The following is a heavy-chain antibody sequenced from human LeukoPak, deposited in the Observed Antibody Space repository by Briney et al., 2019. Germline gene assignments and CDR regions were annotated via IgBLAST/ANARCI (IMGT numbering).Heavy chain of an antibody. Sequence: ASVKVSCKASGNIFNTYGINWVRQAPGRGLEWMGRISTYSENTNYAQGFQGRVTMTTDTSTSTAYMELRSLKSDDTAVYYCARDSTTVVTMSGLRSPVEYWGQGTLVTVSS. V-gene: IGHV1-18*01. J-gene: IGHJ4*02. CDR3: ARDSTTVVTMSGLRSPVEY. CDR1: GNIFNTYG. CDR2: ISTYSENT. D-gene: IGHD4-23*01.